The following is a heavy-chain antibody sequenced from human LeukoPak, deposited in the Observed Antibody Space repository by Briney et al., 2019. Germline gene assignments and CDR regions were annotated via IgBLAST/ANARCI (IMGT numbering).Heavy chain of an antibody. CDR2: ITPIVNIA. J-gene: IGHJ6*02. D-gene: IGHD2-15*01. CDR3: ASGLGFCSGSDCTNLVKDYYYGMNV. Sequence: ASVKVSCKASGGSFSNYAFSWVRQAPGQGLEWMGRITPIVNIATYIQKFQGRVTITANKFTSTAYMELSSLTSEDTAVYYCASGLGFCSGSDCTNLVKDYYYGMNVWGQGTTVTVSS. CDR1: GGSFSNYA. V-gene: IGHV1-69*04.